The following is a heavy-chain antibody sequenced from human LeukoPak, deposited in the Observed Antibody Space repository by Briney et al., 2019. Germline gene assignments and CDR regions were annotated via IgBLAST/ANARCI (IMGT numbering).Heavy chain of an antibody. CDR1: GYSISSGYY. V-gene: IGHV4-38-2*02. D-gene: IGHD1-14*01. Sequence: SETLSLTCTVSGYSISSGYYWGWIRQPPGKGLEWIGSIYYSGSTYYNPSLKSRVTISVDTSKNQFSLKLSSVTAADTAVYYCARRGFSGYKVIRWFDPWGQGTLVTVSS. CDR2: IYYSGST. J-gene: IGHJ5*02. CDR3: ARRGFSGYKVIRWFDP.